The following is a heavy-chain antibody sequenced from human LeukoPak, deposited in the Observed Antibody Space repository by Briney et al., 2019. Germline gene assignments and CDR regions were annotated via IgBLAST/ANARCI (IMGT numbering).Heavy chain of an antibody. CDR1: GYTFTSYY. CDR2: INPSGGST. D-gene: IGHD1-26*01. V-gene: IGHV1-46*01. J-gene: IGHJ6*02. CDR3: ARVGATYYGMDV. Sequence: ASVKVSCKASGYTFTSYYMHWVRQAPGQGLEWMGIINPSGGSTSYAQKFQGRVTMTRDTSTSTVYMELSNLRSEDTAVYYCARVGATYYGMDVWGQGTTVTVSS.